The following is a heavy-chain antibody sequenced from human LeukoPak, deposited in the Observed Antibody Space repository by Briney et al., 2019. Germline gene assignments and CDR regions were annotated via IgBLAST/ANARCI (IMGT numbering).Heavy chain of an antibody. Sequence: GGSLRLSCAASGFTVSSNYMSWVRQAPGKGLEWVSVIYSGGSTYYADSVKGRFTISRDNSKNTLYLQMNSLRAEDTAVYYCARHITIFGVVITSTTLDQWGQGTLVTVSS. V-gene: IGHV3-66*04. CDR2: IYSGGST. CDR3: ARHITIFGVVITSTTLDQ. CDR1: GFTVSSNY. D-gene: IGHD3-3*01. J-gene: IGHJ4*02.